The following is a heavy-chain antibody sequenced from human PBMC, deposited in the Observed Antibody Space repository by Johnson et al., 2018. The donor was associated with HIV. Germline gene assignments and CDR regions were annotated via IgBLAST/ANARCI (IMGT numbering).Heavy chain of an antibody. CDR3: AKDKDAFDI. V-gene: IGHV3-30*14. CDR2: ISYDGSNK. J-gene: IGHJ3*02. Sequence: QVQLVESGGGVVQPGRSLRLSCAASGFTFSSYDMHWVRQATGKGLEWVAVISYDGSNKYYADSVKGRFTISRDNSKNTLYLQMGSLRAEDTAVYYCAKDKDAFDIWGQGTMVTVSS. CDR1: GFTFSSYD.